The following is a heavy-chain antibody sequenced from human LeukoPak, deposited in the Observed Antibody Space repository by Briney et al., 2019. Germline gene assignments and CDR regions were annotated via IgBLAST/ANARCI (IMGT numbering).Heavy chain of an antibody. CDR2: ISDSGGST. J-gene: IGHJ4*02. V-gene: IGHV3-23*01. CDR3: AKGSYYYDSSGYSTPTDY. CDR1: GFTFSSYA. Sequence: TGGSLRLSCAASGFTFSSYAMSWVRQAPGKGLEWVSAISDSGGSTYYADSVKGRFTISRDNSKNTLYLQMNSLRAEDTAVYYCAKGSYYYDSSGYSTPTDYWGQGTLVTVSS. D-gene: IGHD3-22*01.